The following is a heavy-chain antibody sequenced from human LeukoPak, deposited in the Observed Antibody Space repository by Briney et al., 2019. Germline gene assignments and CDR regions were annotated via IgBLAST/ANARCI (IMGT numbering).Heavy chain of an antibody. CDR1: GFTFSSYG. CDR3: ARDYPSNLYYDSWSGYYTQQGFDY. V-gene: IGHV3-33*01. Sequence: PGRSLRLSCAASGFTFSSYGMHWVRQAPGKGLEWVAVIWYDGSNKYYADSVKGRFTISRDNSKNTLYLQMNSLRAEDTAVYYCARDYPSNLYYDSWSGYYTQQGFDYWGQGTLVTVSS. J-gene: IGHJ4*02. CDR2: IWYDGSNK. D-gene: IGHD3-3*01.